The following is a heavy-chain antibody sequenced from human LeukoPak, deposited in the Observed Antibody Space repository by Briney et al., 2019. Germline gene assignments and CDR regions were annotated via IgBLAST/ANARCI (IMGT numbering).Heavy chain of an antibody. J-gene: IGHJ6*02. D-gene: IGHD2-21*02. CDR1: GFTFNDYA. CDR3: AKENCGGDCLGSNYYYYYGMDV. Sequence: PGGSLRLSCAASGFTFNDYAMHWVRQAPGKGLEWVSLISWDSGNTYYADSVKGRFTISRDNSKNTLYLQMNSLRAEDTAVYYCAKENCGGDCLGSNYYYYYGMDVWGQGTTVTVSS. CDR2: ISWDSGNT. V-gene: IGHV3-43D*03.